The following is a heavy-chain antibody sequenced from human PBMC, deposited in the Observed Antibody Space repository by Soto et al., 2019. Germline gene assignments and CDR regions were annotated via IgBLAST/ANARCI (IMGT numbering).Heavy chain of an antibody. CDR3: ARGADDCSSTSCHNYYYYYMDV. J-gene: IGHJ6*03. D-gene: IGHD2-2*01. CDR1: GFTFSSYG. CDR2: IWYDGSNK. Sequence: QVQLVESGGGVVQPGRSLRLSCAASGFTFSSYGMHWVRQAPGKGLEWVAVIWYDGSNKYYADSVKGRFTISRDNSKNTRYLEMNSLRAEDTAVYYCARGADDCSSTSCHNYYYYYMDVWGKGTTVTVSS. V-gene: IGHV3-33*01.